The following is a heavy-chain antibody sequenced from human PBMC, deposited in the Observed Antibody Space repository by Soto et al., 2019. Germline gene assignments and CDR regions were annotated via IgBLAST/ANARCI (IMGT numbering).Heavy chain of an antibody. J-gene: IGHJ5*02. V-gene: IGHV4-30-2*01. CDR1: GGSISSGGYS. CDR2: IYHSGST. CDR3: VRVPGP. Sequence: SGTLSLTCVVSGGSISSGGYSWSWIRQPPGKGLEWIGYIYHSGSTYYNPSLKSRVTISVDRSKNQFSLKLSSVTAADTAVYYCVRVPGPWGQGTLVTVSS.